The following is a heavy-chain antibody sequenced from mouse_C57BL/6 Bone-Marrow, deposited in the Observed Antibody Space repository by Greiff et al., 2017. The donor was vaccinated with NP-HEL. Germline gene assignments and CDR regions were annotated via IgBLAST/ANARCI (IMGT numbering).Heavy chain of an antibody. J-gene: IGHJ1*03. V-gene: IGHV1-82*01. CDR2: FYPGDGDT. D-gene: IGHD2-3*01. CDR3: ARSDGYYEDWYFDV. Sequence: QVQLQQSGPELVKPGASVKISCKASGYAFSSSWMNWVKQRPGKGLEWIGRFYPGDGDTNYNGKFKGKATLTADKSSSTAYMQISSLTSEDSAVYFCARSDGYYEDWYFDVWGTGTTVTVSS. CDR1: GYAFSSSW.